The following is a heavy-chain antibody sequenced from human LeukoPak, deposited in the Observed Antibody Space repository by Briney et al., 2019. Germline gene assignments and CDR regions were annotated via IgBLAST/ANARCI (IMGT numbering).Heavy chain of an antibody. CDR2: INPNSGGT. CDR3: AREGQYYYDSSGLDV. V-gene: IGHV1-2*02. Sequence: GASVKVSCKASGYTFTGYYMHWVRQAPGQGLEWMGWINPNSGGTNYAQKFQGRVTMTRDTSISTAYMELSRLRSDDTAVYYCAREGQYYYDSSGLDVWGKGTTVTVSS. CDR1: GYTFTGYY. J-gene: IGHJ6*04. D-gene: IGHD3-22*01.